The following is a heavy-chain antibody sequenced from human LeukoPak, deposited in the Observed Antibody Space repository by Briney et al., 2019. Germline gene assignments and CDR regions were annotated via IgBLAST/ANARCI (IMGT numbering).Heavy chain of an antibody. Sequence: SETLSLTCTVSGGSISSSSFYWGWIRQTPGKGLEWIGSVYYSGSIYYNPSLKSRVTISVDTSKNQFSLKLSSVTAADTAVYYCARHDEVAAIPFDYWGQGTLVTVSS. J-gene: IGHJ4*02. D-gene: IGHD2-21*01. CDR3: ARHDEVAAIPFDY. V-gene: IGHV4-39*01. CDR2: VYYSGSI. CDR1: GGSISSSSFY.